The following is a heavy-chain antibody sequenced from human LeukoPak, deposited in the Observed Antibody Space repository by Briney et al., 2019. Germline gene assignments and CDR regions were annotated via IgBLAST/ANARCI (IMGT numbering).Heavy chain of an antibody. J-gene: IGHJ3*02. Sequence: GGSLRLSCAASGFTFSSYSMNWVRQAPGKGLEWVSSISSSSSYIYYADSVKGRFTISRDKAKNLLYLQMSSLRAEDTAVYFCARLSYWVFEIWGQGTMVTVSS. D-gene: IGHD2-21*01. CDR1: GFTFSSYS. V-gene: IGHV3-21*01. CDR2: ISSSSSYI. CDR3: ARLSYWVFEI.